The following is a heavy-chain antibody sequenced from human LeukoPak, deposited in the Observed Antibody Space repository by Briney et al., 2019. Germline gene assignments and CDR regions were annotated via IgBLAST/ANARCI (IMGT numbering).Heavy chain of an antibody. J-gene: IGHJ4*02. CDR3: ARGNVVSPPDY. D-gene: IGHD2-8*01. V-gene: IGHV3-74*01. CDR1: GFTVSSYW. Sequence: GGSLRLSCAASGFTVSSYWMHWVRQARGKGLVWVSRINSDGSSTSYADSVKGRFTISRDNAKNTLYLQMNSLRAEDTAVYYCARGNVVSPPDYWGQGTLVTVSS. CDR2: INSDGSST.